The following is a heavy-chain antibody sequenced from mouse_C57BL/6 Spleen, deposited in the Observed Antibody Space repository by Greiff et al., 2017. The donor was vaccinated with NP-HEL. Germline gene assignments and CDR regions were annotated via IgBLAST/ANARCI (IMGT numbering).Heavy chain of an antibody. CDR3: ARPHYYGSSYWYCDV. J-gene: IGHJ1*03. D-gene: IGHD1-1*01. CDR2: INPNYGTT. V-gene: IGHV1-39*01. CDR1: GYSFTDYN. Sequence: EVQLQQSGPELVKPGASVKISCKASGYSFTDYNMNWVKQSNGKSLEWIGVINPNYGTTSSNQKFKGKATLTVAQSSSTAYMQLNSLTSEDSAGDYCARPHYYGSSYWYCDVWGTGTTVTVSS.